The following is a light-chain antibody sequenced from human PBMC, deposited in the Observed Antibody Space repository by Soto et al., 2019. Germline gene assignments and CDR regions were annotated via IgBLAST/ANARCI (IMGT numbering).Light chain of an antibody. CDR1: QSISSS. J-gene: IGKJ4*01. Sequence: EIVLTQSPATLSLSPGERATLSCRASQSISSSLAWYHQKPGQPPRLLIYDASNRAAGIPARFSGSGSGTDFTLTISSLEPEDFAVYYCQQRSNWPPLTFGGGTKVEIK. CDR2: DAS. CDR3: QQRSNWPPLT. V-gene: IGKV3-11*01.